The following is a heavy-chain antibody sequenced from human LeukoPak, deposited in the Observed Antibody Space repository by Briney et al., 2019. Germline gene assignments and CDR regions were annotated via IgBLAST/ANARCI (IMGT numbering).Heavy chain of an antibody. D-gene: IGHD2-21*02. V-gene: IGHV3-53*01. Sequence: GGXXRLSCAASGFTVSSNYMSWVRQAPGKGLEWVSVIYSGGSTYYSESVKGRFTISRDNSKNTLYLQMNSLRAEDTAVYYCARMLAYCGGDCFRPTYYFDYWGQGTLVTVSS. J-gene: IGHJ4*02. CDR2: IYSGGST. CDR3: ARMLAYCGGDCFRPTYYFDY. CDR1: GFTVSSNY.